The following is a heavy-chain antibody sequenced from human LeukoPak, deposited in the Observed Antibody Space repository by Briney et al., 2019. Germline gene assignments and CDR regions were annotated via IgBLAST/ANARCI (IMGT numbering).Heavy chain of an antibody. J-gene: IGHJ6*03. D-gene: IGHD5-24*01. Sequence: SETLSLTCTVSGYSISSGYYWGWIRQPPGKGLEWIGSIYHSGSTYYNSSLKSRVTISVDTSKNQFSLKLSSVTAADTAVYYCARSPRRDVYYMDVWGKGTTVTVSS. CDR2: IYHSGST. V-gene: IGHV4-38-2*02. CDR3: ARSPRRDVYYMDV. CDR1: GYSISSGYY.